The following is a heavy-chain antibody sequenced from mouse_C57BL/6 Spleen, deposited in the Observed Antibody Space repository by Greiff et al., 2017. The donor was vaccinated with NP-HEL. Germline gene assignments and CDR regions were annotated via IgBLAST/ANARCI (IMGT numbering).Heavy chain of an antibody. Sequence: EVQVVESGGGLVKPGGSLKLSCAASGFTFSSYAMSWVRQTPEKRLEWVATISDGGSYTYYPDNVKGRFTISRDNAKNNLYLQMSHLKSEDTAMYYCAREDGYYPHWYFDVWGKGTTVTVSS. D-gene: IGHD2-3*01. J-gene: IGHJ1*03. CDR2: ISDGGSYT. CDR1: GFTFSSYA. CDR3: AREDGYYPHWYFDV. V-gene: IGHV5-4*01.